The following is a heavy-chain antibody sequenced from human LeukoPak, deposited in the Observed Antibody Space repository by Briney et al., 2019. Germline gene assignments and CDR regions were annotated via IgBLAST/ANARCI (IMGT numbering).Heavy chain of an antibody. CDR2: IIPIFGTV. V-gene: IGHV1-69*06. CDR3: ARAPAVSYGPGFDAFDI. CDR1: GGTFSNYA. J-gene: IGHJ3*02. D-gene: IGHD5-18*01. Sequence: SVKVSCKGSGGTFSNYAISWVRQAPGQGLEWMGGIIPIFGTVNYAQKFQGRVTITADRSTSTAYMDLSSLRSEDTAVYYCARAPAVSYGPGFDAFDIWGQGTMVTVSS.